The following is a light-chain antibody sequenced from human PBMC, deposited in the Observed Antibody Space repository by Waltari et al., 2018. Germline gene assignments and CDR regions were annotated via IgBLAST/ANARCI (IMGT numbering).Light chain of an antibody. CDR3: SSYTSATTLVV. CDR2: EVT. Sequence: QSALTQPASVSGSPGQSITISCTGTSRDVGTYHYVSWYQQYPRKAPTLVIYEVTNRPSGVSERFPGSKYGSTASLTISGLQPDDEAHYYCSSYTSATTLVVFGPGTWVTV. CDR1: SRDVGTYHY. V-gene: IGLV2-14*01. J-gene: IGLJ1*01.